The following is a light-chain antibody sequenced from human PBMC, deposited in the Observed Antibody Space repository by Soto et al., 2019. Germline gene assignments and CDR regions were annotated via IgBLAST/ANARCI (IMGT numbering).Light chain of an antibody. CDR1: QSLSNW. J-gene: IGKJ1*01. CDR3: QQYSSYPWT. Sequence: DIQMTQSPSTPSSSSGDRVTITCRASQSLSNWLAWYQQKPGKAPKLLIYDASSLETGVPSRFSGSGSGTESTLIISSLKNDDVATDYCQQYSSYPWTFGQGTKVDIK. CDR2: DAS. V-gene: IGKV1-5*01.